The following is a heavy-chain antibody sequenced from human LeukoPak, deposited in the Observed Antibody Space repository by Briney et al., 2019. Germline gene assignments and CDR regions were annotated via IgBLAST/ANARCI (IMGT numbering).Heavy chain of an antibody. D-gene: IGHD5-12*01. CDR1: GGSISSYY. V-gene: IGHV4-59*08. CDR3: ARVVVVATIVDY. Sequence: SETLSLTCTVSGGSISSYYWSWIRQPPGKGLEWIGYIYYSGSTNYNPSLKSRVIISVDTSKNQFSLKLSSVTAADTAVYYCARVVVVATIVDYWGQGTLVTVSS. J-gene: IGHJ4*02. CDR2: IYYSGST.